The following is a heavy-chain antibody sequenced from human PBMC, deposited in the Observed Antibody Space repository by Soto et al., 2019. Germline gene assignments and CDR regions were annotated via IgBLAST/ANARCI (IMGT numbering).Heavy chain of an antibody. CDR3: ARGGIVATMFIRSEGMDV. CDR2: IIPIFGTA. J-gene: IGHJ6*02. Sequence: QVQLVQSGAEVKKPGSSVKVSCKASGGTFSSYAISWVRQAPGQGLEWMGGIIPIFGTANYAQKCQGRVTITADESTSTAYMELSSLRSEDTAVYYCARGGIVATMFIRSEGMDVWGQGTTVTVSS. D-gene: IGHD5-12*01. V-gene: IGHV1-69*01. CDR1: GGTFSSYA.